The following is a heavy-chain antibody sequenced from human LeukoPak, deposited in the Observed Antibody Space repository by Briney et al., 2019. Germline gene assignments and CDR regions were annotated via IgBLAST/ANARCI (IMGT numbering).Heavy chain of an antibody. CDR2: IYRDGST. V-gene: IGHV3-53*01. CDR3: ARDRNFPRDQLDY. D-gene: IGHD4-11*01. CDR1: GFTVSSSY. Sequence: PGGSLKLSCAASGFTVSSSYMSWVRQAPGKGLEWVSIIYRDGSTYYADSVKGRFTISRDNSKNTLYLQMNSLRVEDTAVYYCARDRNFPRDQLDYWGQGALVTVSS. J-gene: IGHJ4*02.